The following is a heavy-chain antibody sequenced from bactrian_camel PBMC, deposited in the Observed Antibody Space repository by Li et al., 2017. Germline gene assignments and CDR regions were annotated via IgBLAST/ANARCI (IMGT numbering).Heavy chain of an antibody. CDR2: IDSDGTI. V-gene: IGHV3S61*01. J-gene: IGHJ4*01. D-gene: IGHD3*01. CDR1: GLRRDDSV. Sequence: HVQLVESGGGAVQAGGSLRLSCTASGLRRDDSVMGWYRQVPGKEREGVASIDSDGTIDYLDSVKGRFTISRDNAKDTLYLQMNSLKIEDTAVYYCALGSSRQATMTARGKGTQVTVS.